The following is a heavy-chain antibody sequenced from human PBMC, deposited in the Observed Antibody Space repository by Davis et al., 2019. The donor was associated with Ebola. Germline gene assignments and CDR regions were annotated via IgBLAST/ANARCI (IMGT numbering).Heavy chain of an antibody. V-gene: IGHV3-73*01. CDR2: IRSKANSYAT. CDR1: GFTFSGSA. Sequence: GESLKISCAASGFTFSGSAMHWVRQASGKGLGWVGRIRSKANSYATAYAASVKGRFTISRDDSKNTAYLQMNSLKTEDTAVYYCTRSSPDYWGQGTLVTVSS. CDR3: TRSSPDY. J-gene: IGHJ4*02.